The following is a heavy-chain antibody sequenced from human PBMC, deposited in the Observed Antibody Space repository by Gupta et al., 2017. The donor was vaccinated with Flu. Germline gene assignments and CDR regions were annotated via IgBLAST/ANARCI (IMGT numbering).Heavy chain of an antibody. CDR3: SRGNKTHGTDS. J-gene: IGHJ4*02. CDR2: INHYSGMT. CDR1: YVFISQP. V-gene: IGHV7-4-1*01. Sequence: YVFISQPITWVRQAPGQVLEWMGNINHYSGMTTDAPGFTGRFVFSFESSVRTAYLQIYSLMPDDTAVYFCSRGNKTHGTDSWGPGTLVTVSS.